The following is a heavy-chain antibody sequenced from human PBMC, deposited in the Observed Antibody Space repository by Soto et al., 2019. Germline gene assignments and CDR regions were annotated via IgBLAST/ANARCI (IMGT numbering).Heavy chain of an antibody. J-gene: IGHJ6*03. Sequence: GASVKVSCKASGYTFTSYYMHWVRHAHGQGLERMGIINPSGGSTSYAQKFQGRVTMTRDTSTNTVYMELSSLRSEDTAVYYCAKDPTGYTDGYYYYYYLDVWGKGTTVTVSS. D-gene: IGHD6-25*01. CDR2: INPSGGST. CDR1: GYTFTSYY. CDR3: AKDPTGYTDGYYYYYYLDV. V-gene: IGHV1-46*01.